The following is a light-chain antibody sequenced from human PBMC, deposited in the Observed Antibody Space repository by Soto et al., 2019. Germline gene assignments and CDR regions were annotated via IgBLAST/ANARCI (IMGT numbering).Light chain of an antibody. CDR3: QQYNNYFWA. CDR2: DAS. J-gene: IGKJ1*01. Sequence: DIQMTQSPSSLSASVGDRVTITCRASQSISSYLNWYQQKPGKAPKLLIYDASSLESGVPSRFSGSGSGTEFTLTISSLQPDDLATYYCQQYNNYFWAFGQGTKVDIK. V-gene: IGKV1-5*01. CDR1: QSISSY.